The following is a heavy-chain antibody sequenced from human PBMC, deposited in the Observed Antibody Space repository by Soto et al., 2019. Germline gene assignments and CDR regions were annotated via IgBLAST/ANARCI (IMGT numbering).Heavy chain of an antibody. CDR1: GFTFGNYA. Sequence: GGSLRLSCTVSGFTFGNYAINWVRQAPGKGLEWVGLIRNQTYSGTTQYAASVNGRFTISRDDSNNIAYLQMNSLKTGDSAVYYCTRAESPAVAYFFDYWGQGTLVTVS. CDR3: TRAESPAVAYFFDY. CDR2: IRNQTYSGTT. J-gene: IGHJ4*02. V-gene: IGHV3-49*04. D-gene: IGHD2-15*01.